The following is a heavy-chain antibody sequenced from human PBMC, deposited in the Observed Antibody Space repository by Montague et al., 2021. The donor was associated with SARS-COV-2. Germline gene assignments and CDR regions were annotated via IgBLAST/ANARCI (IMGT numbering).Heavy chain of an antibody. CDR3: ARHAAVSDNYRRDPCNFDY. D-gene: IGHD1-1*01. CDR1: GGAISTSSFY. CDR2: IYFSGSA. J-gene: IGHJ4*02. Sequence: SETLSLTCTVSGGAISTSSFYWGWVRQSPGKGLEWIATIYFSGSAYYNPSLKSRVSISIDTSKNQFSLQLTSVTAADTAVYYCARHAAVSDNYRRDPCNFDYWGQGTLVTVSS. V-gene: IGHV4-39*01.